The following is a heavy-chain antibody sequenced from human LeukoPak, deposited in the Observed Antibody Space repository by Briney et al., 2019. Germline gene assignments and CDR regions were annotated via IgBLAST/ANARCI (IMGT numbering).Heavy chain of an antibody. Sequence: GESLKISCKCCGYSFSRYWIGLVRQLPGKGLECMGIIYPGDSDTRYSPSFQGQVTISADKSISTAYLQWSSLKASDTATYYCARRRCSSTSCHFDYWGQGTLVTVSS. D-gene: IGHD2-2*01. J-gene: IGHJ4*02. CDR1: GYSFSRYW. CDR2: IYPGDSDT. V-gene: IGHV5-51*01. CDR3: ARRRCSSTSCHFDY.